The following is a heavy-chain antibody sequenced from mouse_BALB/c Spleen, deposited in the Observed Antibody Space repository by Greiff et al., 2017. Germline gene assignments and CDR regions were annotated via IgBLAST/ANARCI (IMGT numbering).Heavy chain of an antibody. CDR1: GFNIKDYY. CDR2: IDPENGDT. V-gene: IGHV14-4*02. CDR3: NAWGGNYFPFDY. Sequence: VHVKQPGAELVRSGASVKLSCTASGFNIKDYYMHWVKQRPEQGLEWIGWIDPENGDTEYAPKFQGKATMTADTSSNTAYLQLSSLTSEDTAVYYCNAWGGNYFPFDYWGQGTTLTVSS. D-gene: IGHD2-1*01. J-gene: IGHJ2*01.